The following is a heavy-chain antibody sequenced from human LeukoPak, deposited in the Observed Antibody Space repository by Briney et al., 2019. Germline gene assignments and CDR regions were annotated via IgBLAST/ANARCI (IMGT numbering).Heavy chain of an antibody. CDR1: GFTVSSNY. CDR3: AKVLSRLLPAPRDYFDY. CDR2: IYSGGST. V-gene: IGHV3-53*01. Sequence: GGSLRLSCAASGFTVSSNYMSWVRQAPGKGLEWVSVIYSGGSTYYADSVKGRFTISRDNSKNTLYLQMNSLRAEDTAVYYCAKVLSRLLPAPRDYFDYWGQGTLVTVSS. J-gene: IGHJ4*02. D-gene: IGHD5/OR15-5a*01.